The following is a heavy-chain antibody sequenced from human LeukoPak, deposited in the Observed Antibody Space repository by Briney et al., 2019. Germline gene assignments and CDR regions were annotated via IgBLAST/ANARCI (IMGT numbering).Heavy chain of an antibody. J-gene: IGHJ4*02. V-gene: IGHV3-23*01. CDR3: AKVHYYDSSGFSYYFDF. CDR1: GFTFSSYA. Sequence: GGSLRLSCAASGFTFSSYAMSWVRQAPGKGLEWVSAISGSGGSTYYADSVGGRFTISRDNSKNTLYLQMNSLRAEDTAVYYCAKVHYYDSSGFSYYFDFWGLGTLVTVSS. CDR2: ISGSGGST. D-gene: IGHD3-22*01.